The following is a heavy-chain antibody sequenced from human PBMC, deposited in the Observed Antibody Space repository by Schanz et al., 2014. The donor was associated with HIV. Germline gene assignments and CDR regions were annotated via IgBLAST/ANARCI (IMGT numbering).Heavy chain of an antibody. V-gene: IGHV3-21*02. CDR1: GFTFTDYA. Sequence: EVQLLESGGGLVQPGRSLRLSCAASGFTFTDYAMHWVRQVPGKGLEWVSSISSDSSYIFYAESMKGRFTISRDNAKNTLSLHMNSLRVEDTAVYYCAKAKGSYSATTFYFDFWGQGTLVTVSS. J-gene: IGHJ4*02. CDR2: ISSDSSYI. D-gene: IGHD1-26*01. CDR3: AKAKGSYSATTFYFDF.